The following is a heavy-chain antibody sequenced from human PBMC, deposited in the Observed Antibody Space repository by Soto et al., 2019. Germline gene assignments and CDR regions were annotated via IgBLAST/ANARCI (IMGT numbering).Heavy chain of an antibody. J-gene: IGHJ6*02. V-gene: IGHV3-43*01. CDR2: ISWDGGST. CDR3: AKPASPLTYYYYGMDV. Sequence: PGGSLRLSCAAPGFTFDDYTMHWVRQAPGKGLEWVSLISWDGGSTYYADSVKGRFTISRDNSKNSLYLQMNSLRTEDTALYYCAKPASPLTYYYYGMDVWGQGTTVTVSS. CDR1: GFTFDDYT.